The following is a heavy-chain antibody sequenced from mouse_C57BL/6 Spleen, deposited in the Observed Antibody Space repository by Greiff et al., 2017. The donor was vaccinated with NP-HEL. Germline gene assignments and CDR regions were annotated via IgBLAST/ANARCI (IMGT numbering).Heavy chain of an antibody. CDR2: ISSGSSTI. D-gene: IGHD2-5*01. Sequence: DVHLVESGGGLVKPGGSLKLSCAASGFTFSDYGMHWVRQAPEKGLEWVAYISSGSSTIYYADTVKGRFSISRDNAKNTLFLQMTSLRSEDTAMYYCARDSNYAFAYWGQGTLVTVSA. CDR1: GFTFSDYG. V-gene: IGHV5-17*01. CDR3: ARDSNYAFAY. J-gene: IGHJ3*01.